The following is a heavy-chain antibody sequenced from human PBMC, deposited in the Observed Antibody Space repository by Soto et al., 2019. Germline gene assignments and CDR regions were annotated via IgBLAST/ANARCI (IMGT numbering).Heavy chain of an antibody. D-gene: IGHD3-3*01. V-gene: IGHV3-74*03. Sequence: GGSLRLSCAASGFTFGDYWMHWVRQPPGKGPEWVSRMTGDGRTTQYADSVKGRFTASRDNAKSTLYLQMNSLRAEDTAVYYCARDLNDFWSGYFFGWFDPWGQGTLVTVST. CDR3: ARDLNDFWSGYFFGWFDP. CDR2: MTGDGRTT. J-gene: IGHJ5*02. CDR1: GFTFGDYW.